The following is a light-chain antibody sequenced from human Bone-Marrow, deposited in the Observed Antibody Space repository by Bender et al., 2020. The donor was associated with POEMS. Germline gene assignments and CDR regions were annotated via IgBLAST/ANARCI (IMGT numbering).Light chain of an antibody. CDR2: EVS. CDR3: CSYAGSIII. Sequence: QSALTQPASVSGSPGQSITISCTGTSSDIGGYNLVSWYQQYPGQVPKLMIYEVSQRPSGVSNRFSGSQSGNTASLTISGLQAEDESNYCCCSYAGSIIIFGGGTKLPVL. CDR1: SSDIGGYNL. J-gene: IGLJ2*01. V-gene: IGLV2-23*02.